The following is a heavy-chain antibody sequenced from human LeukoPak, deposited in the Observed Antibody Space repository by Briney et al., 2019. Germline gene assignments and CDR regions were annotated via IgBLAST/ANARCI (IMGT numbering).Heavy chain of an antibody. CDR1: GFTFSSYS. J-gene: IGHJ4*02. Sequence: PGGSLRLSCAASGFTFSSYSMNWVRQAPGKGLEWVSYISSSSSTIYYADSVKGRFTISRDNAKNSLYLQMNSLRAEDTAVYYCAREGLSSGYSHFDYWGQGTLVTVSS. CDR2: ISSSSSTI. V-gene: IGHV3-48*01. D-gene: IGHD3-22*01. CDR3: AREGLSSGYSHFDY.